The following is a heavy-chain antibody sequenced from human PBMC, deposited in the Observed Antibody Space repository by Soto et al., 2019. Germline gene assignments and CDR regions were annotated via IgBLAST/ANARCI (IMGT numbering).Heavy chain of an antibody. Sequence: ASVKVSCKASGYTFTSYGISWVRQAPGQGLEWMGWISAYNGNTNYAQKLQGRVTMTTDTSTSTAYMELRSLRSDDTAVYYCARAPRSSGWYGGYYYYGMDVWGQGTTVTV. D-gene: IGHD6-19*01. CDR2: ISAYNGNT. CDR3: ARAPRSSGWYGGYYYYGMDV. CDR1: GYTFTSYG. J-gene: IGHJ6*02. V-gene: IGHV1-18*04.